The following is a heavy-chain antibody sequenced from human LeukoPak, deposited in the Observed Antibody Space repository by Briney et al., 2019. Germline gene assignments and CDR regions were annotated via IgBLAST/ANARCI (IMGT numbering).Heavy chain of an antibody. CDR1: GGTFSSYA. CDR2: IIPIFGTA. J-gene: IGHJ4*02. D-gene: IGHD6-13*01. CDR3: ATGAAAGSFDY. V-gene: IGHV1-69*13. Sequence: SVKVSCKASGGTFSSYAISWVRQAPGQGLEWMGGIIPIFGTANYAQKFQGRVTITADESTSTAYMELSSQRSEDTAVYYCATGAAAGSFDYWGQGTLVTVSS.